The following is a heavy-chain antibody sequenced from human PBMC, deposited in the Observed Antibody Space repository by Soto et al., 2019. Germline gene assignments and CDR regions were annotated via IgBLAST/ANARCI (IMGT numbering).Heavy chain of an antibody. CDR3: ARAPYYYDSSGYYYYWYFDL. D-gene: IGHD3-22*01. CDR2: INWNGGST. V-gene: IGHV3-20*04. Sequence: EVQLMESGGGVVRPGGSLRLSCAASGFNFDDYGMSWVRQAPGKGLEWVSGINWNGGSTGYADSVKGRFTISRDNAKNSLYLQMNSLRAEDTALYYCARAPYYYDSSGYYYYWYFDLWGRGTLVTVSS. CDR1: GFNFDDYG. J-gene: IGHJ2*01.